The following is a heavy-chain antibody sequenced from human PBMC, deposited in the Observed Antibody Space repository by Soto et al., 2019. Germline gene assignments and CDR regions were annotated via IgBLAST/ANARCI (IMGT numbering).Heavy chain of an antibody. CDR1: GFTFSSYG. Sequence: GGSLRLSCAASGFTFSSYGMHWVRQAPGKGLEWVAVIWYDGSNKYYADSVKGRFTISRDNSKNTLYLQMNSLRAEDTAVYYCASGPYYYDSSGIPYFDYWGQGTLVTVSS. CDR3: ASGPYYYDSSGIPYFDY. D-gene: IGHD3-22*01. J-gene: IGHJ4*02. V-gene: IGHV3-33*01. CDR2: IWYDGSNK.